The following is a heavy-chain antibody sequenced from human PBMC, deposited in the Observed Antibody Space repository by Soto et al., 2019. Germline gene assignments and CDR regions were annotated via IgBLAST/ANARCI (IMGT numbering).Heavy chain of an antibody. CDR3: AHRLDYGLNY. D-gene: IGHD4-17*01. CDR2: IDWDDDK. J-gene: IGHJ4*02. V-gene: IGHV2-70*12. Sequence: SGPTLVNPTQTLTLTCTFSGFSLSTSGLSLSWIRQPPGKALEWLARIDWDDDKYYSPSLKSRLTITKDTSKNQVVLTMTNMDPVDTATYYCAHRLDYGLNYWGQGTLVTVSS. CDR1: GFSLSTSGLS.